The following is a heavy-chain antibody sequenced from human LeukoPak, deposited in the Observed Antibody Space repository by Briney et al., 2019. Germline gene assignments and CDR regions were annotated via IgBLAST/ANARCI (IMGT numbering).Heavy chain of an antibody. V-gene: IGHV4-34*01. CDR3: ARMAYAVAGRFHFDF. CDR2: ISHNVKT. Sequence: SETLSLTCDVSGASLSGFKWSWIRQPPGKGLEWIGEISHNVKTNYSPSLNSRVTISLDAARNQSSLNLTSATAADTAVYFCARMAYAVAGRFHFDFWGQGALVTVSS. J-gene: IGHJ4*02. CDR1: GASLSGFK. D-gene: IGHD6-19*01.